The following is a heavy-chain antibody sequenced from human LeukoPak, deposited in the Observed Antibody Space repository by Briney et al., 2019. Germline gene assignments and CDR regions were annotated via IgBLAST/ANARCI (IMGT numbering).Heavy chain of an antibody. V-gene: IGHV4-4*07. CDR1: GGYIGSYY. D-gene: IGHD4-17*01. J-gene: IGHJ6*03. CDR3: AREGDYGDYSKSFYYMDV. CDR2: TYTSENT. Sequence: SETLSLTFTVSGGYIGSYYWSWIRQPAGKGLEWIGRTYTSENTDYNPSLKSRVTMSVDMSTSQFSPSLTSVTAADTAVYYCAREGDYGDYSKSFYYMDVWGNGTTVTVSS.